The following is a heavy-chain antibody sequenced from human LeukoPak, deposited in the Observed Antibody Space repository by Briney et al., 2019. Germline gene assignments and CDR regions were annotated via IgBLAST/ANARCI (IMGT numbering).Heavy chain of an antibody. D-gene: IGHD3-10*01. CDR2: IYTTGST. Sequence: PSETLSLTCTVSGGSISTYYWGWIRQPAGKGLEWIGRIYTTGSTSYNPSLKSRVTMSVDTSKNQFSLKLSSVTAADSAVYYCAREMRFGSGPGAFDIWSQGTMVTVSS. CDR1: GGSISTYY. V-gene: IGHV4-4*07. CDR3: AREMRFGSGPGAFDI. J-gene: IGHJ3*02.